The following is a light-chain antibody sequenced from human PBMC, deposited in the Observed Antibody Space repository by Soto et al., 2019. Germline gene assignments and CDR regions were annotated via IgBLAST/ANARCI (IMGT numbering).Light chain of an antibody. CDR2: DAS. V-gene: IGKV3-11*01. CDR1: QSVSNY. CDR3: QQRSNWPPST. Sequence: EIVLTQSPATLSLSPGERATLSCRASQSVSNYLAWYQQKPGQAPRLLIYDASNRATGITASFSGRGSGTDFTLPISSLEPEDFAVYYCQQRSNWPPSTFGQGTRLEIK. J-gene: IGKJ5*01.